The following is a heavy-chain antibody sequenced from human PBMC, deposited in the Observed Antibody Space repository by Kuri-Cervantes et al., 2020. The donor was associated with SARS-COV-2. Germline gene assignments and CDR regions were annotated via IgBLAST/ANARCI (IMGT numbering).Heavy chain of an antibody. J-gene: IGHJ4*02. D-gene: IGHD4-23*01. CDR1: GFTFDDYT. CDR3: AKDMTPDYGGNVDY. V-gene: IGHV3-43*01. Sequence: GGSLRLSCAASGFTFDDYTMHWARQAPGKGLEWVSLISWDGGSTYYADSVKGRFTISRDNSKNSLYLQMNSLRTEDTALYYCAKDMTPDYGGNVDYWDQGTLVTVSS. CDR2: ISWDGGST.